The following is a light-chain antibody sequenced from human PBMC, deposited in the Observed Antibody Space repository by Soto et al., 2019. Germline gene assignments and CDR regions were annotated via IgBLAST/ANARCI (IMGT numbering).Light chain of an antibody. V-gene: IGKV1-5*03. CDR2: KAS. CDR1: QSISIW. Sequence: DIQMTQSPSTLSASVGDRVTITCRASQSISIWLAWYQQKPGRAPKFLIYKASDLESGVPSRFSGSGSGTEFTLTISSVQPDDFATYYCQQYKSYPLTFGGGTKVDIK. CDR3: QQYKSYPLT. J-gene: IGKJ4*01.